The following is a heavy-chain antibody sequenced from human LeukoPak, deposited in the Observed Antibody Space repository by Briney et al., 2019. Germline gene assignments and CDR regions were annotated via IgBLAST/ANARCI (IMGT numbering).Heavy chain of an antibody. D-gene: IGHD5/OR15-5a*01. V-gene: IGHV3-49*04. CDR1: GFTFEDSA. J-gene: IGHJ4*02. Sequence: QPGGSLRLSCTVSGFTFEDSAMTWVRQAPGKGLEWVGFIRRRAYGGTTDYAASVKGRFTISIDDSKNIAFLQMNSLKTEDTAIYFCSRDSHGDGVYDYWGQGTLVTVSS. CDR2: IRRRAYGGTT. CDR3: SRDSHGDGVYDY.